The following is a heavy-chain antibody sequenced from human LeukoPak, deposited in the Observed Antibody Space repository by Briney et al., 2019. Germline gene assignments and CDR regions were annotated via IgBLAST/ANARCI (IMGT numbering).Heavy chain of an antibody. V-gene: IGHV3-21*04. J-gene: IGHJ4*02. CDR2: ISSSSSYI. CDR1: GFTFSSYR. CDR3: AKKHYDILTGYLFDY. D-gene: IGHD3-9*01. Sequence: PGGSRRLSCAASGFTFSSYRMNWVRQAPGKGLEWVSSISSSSSYIYYADSVKGRFTISRDNSKNTLYLQMNSLRAEDTAVYYCAKKHYDILTGYLFDYWGQGTLVTVSS.